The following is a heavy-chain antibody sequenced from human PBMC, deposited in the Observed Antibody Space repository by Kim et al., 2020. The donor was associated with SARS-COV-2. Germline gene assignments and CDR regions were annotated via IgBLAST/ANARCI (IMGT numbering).Heavy chain of an antibody. CDR3: ARRLSNTSGSGRHYCDL. CDR1: GGSFSGFY. V-gene: IGHV4-34*01. D-gene: IGHD3-10*01. CDR2: INHIGRT. Sequence: SETLSLTFAGYGGSFSGFYWRWIRQPPGRGLEWIGEINHIGRTNYNPSLKSRVTISFDTSRNPFSLKLDSVTAADTAVYYCARRLSNTSGSGRHYCDLWGQGTLVTVSS. J-gene: IGHJ4*02.